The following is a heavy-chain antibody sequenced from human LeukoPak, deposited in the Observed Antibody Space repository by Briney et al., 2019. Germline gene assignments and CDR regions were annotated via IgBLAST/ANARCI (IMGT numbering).Heavy chain of an antibody. CDR2: IYYSEAT. V-gene: IGHV4-59*11. Sequence: SETLSLTCTASGGSIRNHYWSWIRRPPGKGLEWIGYIYYSEATNYNPSLKRRVTISLDTSKQEFSLKLTSVTAADTAVYYCARNVGYTYGSDAFDIWGPGTMVTVSS. D-gene: IGHD5-24*01. CDR1: GGSIRNHY. J-gene: IGHJ3*02. CDR3: ARNVGYTYGSDAFDI.